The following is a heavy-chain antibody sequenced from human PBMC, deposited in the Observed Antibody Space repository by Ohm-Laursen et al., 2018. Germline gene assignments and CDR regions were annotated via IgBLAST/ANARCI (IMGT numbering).Heavy chain of an antibody. CDR1: GFTFSRYA. CDR3: AKEYYYDSSGYSL. V-gene: IGHV3-23*01. J-gene: IGHJ4*02. Sequence: SLRLSCAASGFTFSRYAMSWVRQAPGKGLEWVLAISGSGGSTYYADSVKGRFTISRDNSKNTLYLQMNSLRAEDTAVYYCAKEYYYDSSGYSLWGQGTLVTVSS. D-gene: IGHD3-22*01. CDR2: ISGSGGST.